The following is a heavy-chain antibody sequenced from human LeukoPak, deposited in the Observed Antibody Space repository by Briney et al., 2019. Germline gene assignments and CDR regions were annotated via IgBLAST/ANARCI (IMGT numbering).Heavy chain of an antibody. CDR1: GGSISSGSYY. CDR3: ARIYGDYAHY. Sequence: SETLSLTCTVSGGSISSGSYYWGWIRQPPGKGLEWIGNIYYSGSTYYNPSLKSRVTISVDTSKNQFSLKLSSVTAADTAVYYCARIYGDYAHYWGQGPWSPSPQ. J-gene: IGHJ4*02. D-gene: IGHD4-17*01. V-gene: IGHV4-39*07. CDR2: IYYSGST.